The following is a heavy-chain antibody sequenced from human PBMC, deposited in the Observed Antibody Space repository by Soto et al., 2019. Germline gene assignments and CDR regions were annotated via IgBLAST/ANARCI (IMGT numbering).Heavy chain of an antibody. CDR2: ITSGGNT. V-gene: IGHV3-23*01. J-gene: IGHJ4*02. CDR1: AFTFSDYA. CDR3: AKGPTATTTRADY. D-gene: IGHD1-1*01. Sequence: EVQLLESGGGLVQPGGSLRLSCADSAFTFSDYAMNWVRQAPGKGLEWVSEITSGGNTYYADSVKGRFTISRDNSKNTLYLQMNSLRAEDTAVYYCAKGPTATTTRADYWGQGILVTVSS.